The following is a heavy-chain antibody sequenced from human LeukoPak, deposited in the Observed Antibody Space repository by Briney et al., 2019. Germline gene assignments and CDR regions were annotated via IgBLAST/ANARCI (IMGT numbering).Heavy chain of an antibody. V-gene: IGHV3-66*01. CDR1: GFTLSSSY. CDR2: ISSAGTT. J-gene: IGHJ4*02. CDR3: ARDLEAANTYYFDY. Sequence: GSLRLSRAASGFTLSSSYMSWVRQAPGKGVEWVSIISSAGTTYYADSVKGRFTISRDNSKNTVYLQVNSLRDEDTAVYYCARDLEAANTYYFDYWGQGTMVTVSS. D-gene: IGHD6-13*01.